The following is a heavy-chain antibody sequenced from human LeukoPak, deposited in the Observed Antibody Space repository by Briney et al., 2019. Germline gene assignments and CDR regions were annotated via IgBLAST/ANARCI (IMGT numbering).Heavy chain of an antibody. V-gene: IGHV1-58*01. Sequence: ASVKVSYKASGFTFTSSAVQWVRQARGQRLEWIGWIVVGSGNTNYAQKFQERVTITRDMSTSTAYMELSSLRSEDTAVYYCAADLIYSDYTFDYWGQGTLVTVSS. J-gene: IGHJ4*02. CDR1: GFTFTSSA. D-gene: IGHD4-11*01. CDR3: AADLIYSDYTFDY. CDR2: IVVGSGNT.